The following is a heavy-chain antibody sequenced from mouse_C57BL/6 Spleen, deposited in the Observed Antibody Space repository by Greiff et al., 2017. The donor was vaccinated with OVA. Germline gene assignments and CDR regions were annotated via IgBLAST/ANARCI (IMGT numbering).Heavy chain of an antibody. CDR2: IDPSDSYT. CDR3: ARATMVTTVYYYAMDY. CDR1: GYTFTSYW. D-gene: IGHD2-2*01. Sequence: QVQLKQPGAELVKPGASVKLSCKASGYTFTSYWMQWVKQRPGQGLEWIGEIDPSDSYTNYNQKFKGKATLTVDTSSSTAYMQLSSLTSEDSAVYYCARATMVTTVYYYAMDYWGQGTSVTVSS. J-gene: IGHJ4*01. V-gene: IGHV1-50*01.